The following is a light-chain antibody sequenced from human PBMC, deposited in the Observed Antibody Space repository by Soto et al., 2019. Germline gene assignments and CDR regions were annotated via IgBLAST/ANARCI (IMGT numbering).Light chain of an antibody. CDR3: CSYAGSSSYV. J-gene: IGLJ1*01. V-gene: IGLV2-23*01. Sequence: QSALTQPSSVSGSPGQSITISCTGSSSDVGGYNLVSWYQHHPGKAPKLIIYEGSQRPSGVSNRFFGSKSGNTASLTISGLQAEDEADYHCCSYAGSSSYVFGTGTKLTVL. CDR1: SSDVGGYNL. CDR2: EGS.